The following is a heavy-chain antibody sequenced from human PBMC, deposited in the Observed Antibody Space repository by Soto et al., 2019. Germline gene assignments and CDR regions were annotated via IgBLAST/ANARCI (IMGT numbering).Heavy chain of an antibody. CDR1: GFAFSSYG. D-gene: IGHD2-15*01. CDR2: ISYDGSNK. V-gene: IGHV3-30*18. J-gene: IGHJ3*02. CDR3: AKDPVDHGAFDI. Sequence: GGSLRLSCAASGFAFSSYGMHWVRQAPGKGLEWVAVISYDGSNKYYADSVKGRFTISRDNSKNTLYLQMNSLRAEDTAVYYCAKDPVDHGAFDIWGQGTMVTVAS.